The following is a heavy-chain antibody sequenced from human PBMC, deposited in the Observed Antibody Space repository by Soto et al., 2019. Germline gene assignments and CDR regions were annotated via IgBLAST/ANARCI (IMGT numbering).Heavy chain of an antibody. Sequence: EGSLRLSCAASGFTFRSYAMSWVRQAPGTGLAWVSAISGSGGSTYYADSVKGRFTISRDNAKKTLYLQMNSLRAEDTAVYYCAKDPVAGPGRTSGYFEXWGQGTLVTVSX. V-gene: IGHV3-23*01. J-gene: IGHJ1*01. CDR1: GFTFRSYA. CDR2: ISGSGGST. CDR3: AKDPVAGPGRTSGYFEX. D-gene: IGHD6-19*01.